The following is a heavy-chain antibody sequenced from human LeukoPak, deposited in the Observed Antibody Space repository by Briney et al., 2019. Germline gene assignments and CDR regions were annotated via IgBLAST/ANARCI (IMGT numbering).Heavy chain of an antibody. CDR1: GFNFGDYA. J-gene: IGHJ4*02. CDR2: IRSKAYGGTT. CDR3: TRAPLWSLWYFDY. D-gene: IGHD2/OR15-2a*01. Sequence: GGSLRLSCTASGFNFGDYAMSWVRQAPGKGLDWVGFIRSKAYGGTTEYAASVKGRFTISRDDSKSIAYLQMDSLKTEDTAVYYCTRAPLWSLWYFDYWGQGTLVTVSS. V-gene: IGHV3-49*04.